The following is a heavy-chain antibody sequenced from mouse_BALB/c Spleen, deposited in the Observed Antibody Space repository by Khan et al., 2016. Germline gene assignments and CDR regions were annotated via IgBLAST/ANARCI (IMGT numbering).Heavy chain of an antibody. CDR2: IWRGGST. CDR1: GFSLTSYG. D-gene: IGHD1-1*01. J-gene: IGHJ2*01. V-gene: IGHV2-5*01. Sequence: VQLQESGPGLVQPSQSLSITCTVSGFSLTSYGVHWVRQSPGKGLEWLGVIWRGGSTDYNAAFMSRLSITTDNSKSQVFFKMNSLQADDTAIYYCAKNYYGSSYFDYWGQGTTLTVSS. CDR3: AKNYYGSSYFDY.